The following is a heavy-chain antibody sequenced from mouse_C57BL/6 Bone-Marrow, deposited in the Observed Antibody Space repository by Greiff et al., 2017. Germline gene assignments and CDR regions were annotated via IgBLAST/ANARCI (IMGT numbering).Heavy chain of an antibody. D-gene: IGHD2-4*01. J-gene: IGHJ4*01. CDR2: IYPSDSDT. CDR1: GYTFTSYW. Sequence: QVQLQQPGAELVRPGSSVKLSCKASGYTFTSYWMAWVKQRPGQGLEWIGNIYPSDSDTHYNQKFKDKATLTVDKSSSTAYMQLSSLPSEDSAVCYCARPSYDDDEGHYAMGYWGQGTSVTVSS. CDR3: ARPSYDDDEGHYAMGY. V-gene: IGHV1-61*01.